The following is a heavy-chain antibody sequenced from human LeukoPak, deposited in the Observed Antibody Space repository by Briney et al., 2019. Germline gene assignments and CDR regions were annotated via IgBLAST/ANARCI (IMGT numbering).Heavy chain of an antibody. D-gene: IGHD6-19*01. V-gene: IGHV4-34*01. Sequence: SETLSLTCAVYGGSFSGYYWSWIRQPPGKVLEWIGENNHSGSTNYNPSLKSRVTISVDTSKNQFSLKLSSVTAADTAVYYCARGRSRRQWLPPAIFDYWGQGTLVTVSS. J-gene: IGHJ4*02. CDR1: GGSFSGYY. CDR3: ARGRSRRQWLPPAIFDY. CDR2: NNHSGST.